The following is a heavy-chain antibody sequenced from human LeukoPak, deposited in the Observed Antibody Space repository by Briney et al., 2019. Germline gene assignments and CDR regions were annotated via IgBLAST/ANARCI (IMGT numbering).Heavy chain of an antibody. J-gene: IGHJ4*02. D-gene: IGHD6-19*01. CDR2: IYYSGST. CDR3: ARRAVAAHFGY. V-gene: IGHV4-59*08. Sequence: SETLSLTCTVSGGSISSYYWSWIRQPPGKGLERIGYIYYSGSTNYNPSLKSRVTISVDTSKNQFSLKLSSVTAADTAVYYCARRAVAAHFGYWGQGTLVTVSS. CDR1: GGSISSYY.